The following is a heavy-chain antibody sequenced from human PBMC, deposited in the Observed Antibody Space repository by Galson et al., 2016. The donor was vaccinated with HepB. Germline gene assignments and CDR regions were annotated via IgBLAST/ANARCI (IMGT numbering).Heavy chain of an antibody. J-gene: IGHJ4*02. CDR1: GFTFSSYG. Sequence: SLRLSCAASGFTFSSYGMHWVRQAPGKGLEWVAVIWYDGSNKYYGDFVKGRFTISRDNSKNTLYLQMNSLRAEDTAVYYCAREFKIAAPGVLDYWGQGTLVTASS. D-gene: IGHD6-13*01. V-gene: IGHV3-33*01. CDR3: AREFKIAAPGVLDY. CDR2: IWYDGSNK.